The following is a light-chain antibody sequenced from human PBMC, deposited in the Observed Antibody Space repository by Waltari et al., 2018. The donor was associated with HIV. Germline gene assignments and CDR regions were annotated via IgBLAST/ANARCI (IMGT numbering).Light chain of an antibody. V-gene: IGKV1-39*01. Sequence: DIQMTQSPSSLSAFVGDRVTITCRASQSINTYLNWYQQKPGKAPNLLIYATSNLQSGVPSGFSGRGSGTDFTLTISSLQPEDFATYYCQQSYSTPQTFGGGTTVEIK. J-gene: IGKJ4*01. CDR1: QSINTY. CDR2: ATS. CDR3: QQSYSTPQT.